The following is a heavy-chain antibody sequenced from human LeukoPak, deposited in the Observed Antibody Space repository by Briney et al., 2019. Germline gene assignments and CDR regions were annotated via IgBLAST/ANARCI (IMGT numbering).Heavy chain of an antibody. CDR1: GGSISSSSHY. Sequence: SETLSLTCTVSGGSISSSSHYWGWIRQPPGKGLEWIGSIYYSGSTYYTPSPKSRVTISVDTSKNQFSLKLSSVTAADTAVYYCARDNCSSTSCRKKFDYWGQGTLVTVSS. V-gene: IGHV4-39*07. J-gene: IGHJ4*02. CDR3: ARDNCSSTSCRKKFDY. CDR2: IYYSGST. D-gene: IGHD2-2*01.